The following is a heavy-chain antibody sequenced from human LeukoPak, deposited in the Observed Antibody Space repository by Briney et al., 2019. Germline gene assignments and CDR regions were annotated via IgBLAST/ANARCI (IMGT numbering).Heavy chain of an antibody. CDR1: GGSFSGYY. CDR3: ARHSYNWNDEGWFDP. CDR2: INHSGST. J-gene: IGHJ5*02. D-gene: IGHD1-20*01. Sequence: PSETLSLTCAVYGGSFSGYYWSWTRQPPGKGLEWIGEINHSGSTNYNPSLKSRVTISVDTSKNQFSLKLSSVTAADTAVYYCARHSYNWNDEGWFDPWGQGTLVTVSS. V-gene: IGHV4-34*01.